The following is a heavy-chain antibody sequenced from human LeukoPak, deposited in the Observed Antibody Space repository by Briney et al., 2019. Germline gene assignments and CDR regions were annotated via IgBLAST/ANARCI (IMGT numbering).Heavy chain of an antibody. CDR3: ARDMLGIAAAGRARNY. Sequence: GGSLRLSCAASGFTFSSYSMNWVRQAPGKGLEWVSSISSSSSYIYYADSVKGRFTISRDNAKNSLYLQMNSLRAEDTAVYYCARDMLGIAAAGRARNYWGQGTLVTVSS. CDR2: ISSSSSYI. V-gene: IGHV3-21*01. D-gene: IGHD6-13*01. J-gene: IGHJ4*02. CDR1: GFTFSSYS.